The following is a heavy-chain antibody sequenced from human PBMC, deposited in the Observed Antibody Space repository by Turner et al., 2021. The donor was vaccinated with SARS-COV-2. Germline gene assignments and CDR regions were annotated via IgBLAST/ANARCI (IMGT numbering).Heavy chain of an antibody. CDR2: IWKDGSKK. D-gene: IGHD3-22*01. CDR3: ARLDDSGHWGAFDI. CDR1: GITFSSHG. V-gene: IGHV3-33*01. J-gene: IGHJ3*02. Sequence: QVQLLESGGGVVQPGRSLRLSCAASGITFSSHGMHWVRQAPGKGLEGVAVIWKDGSKKYYADSVKGRFTISRDNSKNMVYLQMNSLRAEDTAVYYCARLDDSGHWGAFDIWGQGTMVTVSS.